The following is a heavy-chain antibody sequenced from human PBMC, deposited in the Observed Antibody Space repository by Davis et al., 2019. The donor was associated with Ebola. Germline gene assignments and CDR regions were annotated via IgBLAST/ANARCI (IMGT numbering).Heavy chain of an antibody. D-gene: IGHD1-7*01. Sequence: GESLKISCAASGFTFSSYGMHWVRQAPGKGLEWVAVIWYDGSNKYYADSVKGRFTISRDNSKNTLYLQMNSLRAEDTAVYYCAKGELELNYKGQGTLVTVSS. J-gene: IGHJ4*02. CDR2: IWYDGSNK. CDR1: GFTFSSYG. CDR3: AKGELELNY. V-gene: IGHV3-33*06.